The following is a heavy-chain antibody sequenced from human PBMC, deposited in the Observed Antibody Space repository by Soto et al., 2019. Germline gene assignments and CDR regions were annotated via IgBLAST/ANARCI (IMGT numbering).Heavy chain of an antibody. Sequence: PSETLSLTCTVSNDSISSYYWSWIRQPPGKGLEWIGYSYFSGGTDYNPSLKGRVTISVDRSRNQFSLKLTSVTAADTAVYYCVRELSREWFDPWGQGTLVTVSS. CDR2: SYFSGGT. J-gene: IGHJ5*02. V-gene: IGHV4-59*01. D-gene: IGHD1-26*01. CDR1: NDSISSYY. CDR3: VRELSREWFDP.